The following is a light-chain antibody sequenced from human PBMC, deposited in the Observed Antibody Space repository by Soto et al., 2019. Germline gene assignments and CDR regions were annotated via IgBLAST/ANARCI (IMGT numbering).Light chain of an antibody. J-gene: IGKJ5*01. CDR3: QQANSCPFT. CDR2: AAS. CDR1: QNIFTY. Sequence: DIQMTQSPSSLSASIGDRVTISCRASQNIFTYLNWYQQKPGKAPNLLIFAASNLQSGVPSRFSGSGSGTDFTLTISSLQREDFATYYCQQANSCPFTFGQGTRLEIK. V-gene: IGKV1-39*01.